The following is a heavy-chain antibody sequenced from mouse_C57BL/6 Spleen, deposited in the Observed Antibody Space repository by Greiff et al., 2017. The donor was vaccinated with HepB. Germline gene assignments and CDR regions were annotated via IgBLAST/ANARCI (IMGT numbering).Heavy chain of an antibody. J-gene: IGHJ4*01. Sequence: EVKVVESGTVLARPGASVKMSCKTSGYTFTSYWMHWVKQRPGQGLEWIGAIYPGNSDTSYNQKFKGKAKLTAVTSASTAYMELSSLTNEDSAVYYCTKRGGYYYGPYAMDYWGQGTSVTVSS. CDR1: GYTFTSYW. V-gene: IGHV1-5*01. CDR2: IYPGNSDT. D-gene: IGHD1-1*01. CDR3: TKRGGYYYGPYAMDY.